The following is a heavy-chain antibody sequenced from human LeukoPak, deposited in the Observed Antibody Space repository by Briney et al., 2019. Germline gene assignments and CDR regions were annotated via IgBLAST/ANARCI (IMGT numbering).Heavy chain of an antibody. Sequence: GGSLRLSCAASGFTFSSYAMSWVRQAPGKGLEWVSAISGSGGSTYYADSVEGRFTISRDNSKNTLYLQMNSLRAEDTAVYYCAKTGEGHVVPAAFFDYWGQGTLVTVSS. J-gene: IGHJ4*02. D-gene: IGHD2-2*01. CDR1: GFTFSSYA. CDR2: ISGSGGST. CDR3: AKTGEGHVVPAAFFDY. V-gene: IGHV3-23*01.